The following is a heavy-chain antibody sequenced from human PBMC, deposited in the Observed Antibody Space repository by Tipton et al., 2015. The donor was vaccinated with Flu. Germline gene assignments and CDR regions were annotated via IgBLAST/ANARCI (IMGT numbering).Heavy chain of an antibody. V-gene: IGHV4-4*07. D-gene: IGHD3-10*01. CDR1: GGSISSYY. CDR2: IYTSGST. Sequence: TLSLTCTVSGGSISSYYWSWIRQPAGKGLEWIGRIYTSGSTNYNPSLKSRVTMSVDTSKNQFSLKLSSVTAADTAVYYCARGVLWFGESQYYGMDVWGQGTTVIVAS. CDR3: ARGVLWFGESQYYGMDV. J-gene: IGHJ6*02.